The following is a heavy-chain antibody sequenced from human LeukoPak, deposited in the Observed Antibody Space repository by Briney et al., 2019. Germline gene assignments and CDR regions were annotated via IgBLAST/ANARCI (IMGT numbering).Heavy chain of an antibody. CDR3: AKPKQWLVGFHY. J-gene: IGHJ4*02. Sequence: PGGSLRLSCVASGFTFSGYGMSWVRQAPGKGLEWVSGISDSGGSTYYADSVKGRFTISRDNSKNTLYLQMSSLRAEDTAIYYCAKPKQWLVGFHYWGQGTLVTVSS. V-gene: IGHV3-23*01. CDR1: GFTFSGYG. D-gene: IGHD6-19*01. CDR2: ISDSGGST.